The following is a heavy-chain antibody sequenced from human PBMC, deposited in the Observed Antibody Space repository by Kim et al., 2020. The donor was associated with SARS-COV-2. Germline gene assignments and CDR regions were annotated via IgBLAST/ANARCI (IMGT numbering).Heavy chain of an antibody. D-gene: IGHD2-15*01. Sequence: GGSLRLSCAASGFTFSNAWMSWVRQAPGKGLEWVGRIKSKTDGGTTDYAAPVKGRFTISRDDSKNTLYLQMNSLKTEDTAVYYCTTERYCSGGSCYSYSPHYWGQGTLVTVSS. CDR1: GFTFSNAW. CDR2: IKSKTDGGTT. J-gene: IGHJ4*02. CDR3: TTERYCSGGSCYSYSPHY. V-gene: IGHV3-15*01.